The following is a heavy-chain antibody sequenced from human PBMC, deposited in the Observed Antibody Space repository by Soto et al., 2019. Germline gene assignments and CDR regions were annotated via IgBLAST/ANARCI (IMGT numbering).Heavy chain of an antibody. CDR3: ARDRGYCSGGSCYQSPAFDM. CDR1: GFTFSSYG. CDR2: IWYDGSNK. Sequence: GSLRLSCAASGFTFSSYGMHWVRQAPGKGLEWVAVIWYDGSNKYYADSVKGRFTISRDNSKNTLYLQMNSLRAEDTAVYYCARDRGYCSGGSCYQSPAFDMWGQGTMVNVSS. V-gene: IGHV3-33*01. J-gene: IGHJ3*02. D-gene: IGHD2-15*01.